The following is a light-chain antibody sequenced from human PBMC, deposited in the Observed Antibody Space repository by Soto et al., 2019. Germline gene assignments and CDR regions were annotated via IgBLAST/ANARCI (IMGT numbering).Light chain of an antibody. CDR2: DAS. V-gene: IGKV3D-7*01. CDR1: QSVSSSY. Sequence: PGERVTLSCRASQSVSSSYLTWYQQKPGQAPRLLIYDASTRATSIPARFSGSGSGTDFTLTISSLQPEDFAVYYCQQDYNLPPTFGQGTKLEIK. J-gene: IGKJ2*01. CDR3: QQDYNLPPT.